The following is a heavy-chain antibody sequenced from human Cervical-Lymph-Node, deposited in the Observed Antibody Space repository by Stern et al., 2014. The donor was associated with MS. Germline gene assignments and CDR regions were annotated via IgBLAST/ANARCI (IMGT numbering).Heavy chain of an antibody. V-gene: IGHV4-59*01. D-gene: IGHD2-15*01. Sequence: VQLVESGPGLVKPSEPLSLTRTVSGASLSSSHCTWIRQPPGKGLEWIGNVYQSGTTHYKPSLKSRATIFVDTSKNQVSLKLTSVTAAGTAVYYCARGRWYGDYWGQGTLVTVSS. CDR2: VYQSGTT. CDR3: ARGRWYGDY. CDR1: GASLSSSH. J-gene: IGHJ4*02.